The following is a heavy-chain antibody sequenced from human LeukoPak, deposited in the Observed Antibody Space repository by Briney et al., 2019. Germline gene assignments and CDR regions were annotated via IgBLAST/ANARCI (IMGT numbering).Heavy chain of an antibody. D-gene: IGHD1-1*01. CDR3: ARGVPKLYYYYGMDV. CDR2: ISAYNGNT. J-gene: IGHJ6*02. Sequence: GASVKVSCKASGYTFTSYGISWVRQAPGQGLEWMGWISAYNGNTNYVQKLQGRVTMTTDTSTSTAYMELRSLRSDDTAVYYCARGVPKLYYYYGMDVWGQGTTVTVSS. CDR1: GYTFTSYG. V-gene: IGHV1-18*01.